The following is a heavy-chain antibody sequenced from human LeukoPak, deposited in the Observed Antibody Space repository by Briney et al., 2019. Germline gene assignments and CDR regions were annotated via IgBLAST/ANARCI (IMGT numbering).Heavy chain of an antibody. CDR1: GFTFSSYG. CDR3: AREAVKFRPGYFDY. J-gene: IGHJ4*02. V-gene: IGHV3-30*03. Sequence: PGRSLRLSCAASGFTFSSYGMHWVRQAPGKGLEWVAVISYDGSNKYYADSVKGRFTISRDNSKNTLYLQMNSLRAEDTAVYYCAREAVKFRPGYFDYWGQGTLVTVSS. CDR2: ISYDGSNK. D-gene: IGHD3-16*02.